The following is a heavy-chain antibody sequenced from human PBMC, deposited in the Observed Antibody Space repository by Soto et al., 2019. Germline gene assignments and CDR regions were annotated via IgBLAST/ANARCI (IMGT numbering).Heavy chain of an antibody. CDR1: NGSISPYY. J-gene: IGHJ5*02. D-gene: IGHD3-16*02. Sequence: SETLSLTCTVSNGSISPYYLSWIRQPPGKGLEWIGYIYYNGNTKYNPSLKSRVTISLGTSKNEFSLRLTSVTAADTAVYFCARVPAMGGVISHWFDPWGPGTLVTVSS. V-gene: IGHV4-59*12. CDR2: IYYNGNT. CDR3: ARVPAMGGVISHWFDP.